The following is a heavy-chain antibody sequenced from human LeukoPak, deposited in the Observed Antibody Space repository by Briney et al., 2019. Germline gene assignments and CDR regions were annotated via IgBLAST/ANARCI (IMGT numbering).Heavy chain of an antibody. J-gene: IGHJ4*02. CDR2: ISSSSSYI. V-gene: IGHV3-21*01. CDR3: ARVFRYGSGSYYNRGAFDY. Sequence: PGGSLRLSCAASGFTFSSYSMNWVRQAPGKGLEWVSSISSSSSYIYYADSVKGRFTISRDNAQNSLYLQMNSLRAEDTAVYYCARVFRYGSGSYYNRGAFDYWGQGTLVTVSS. D-gene: IGHD3-10*01. CDR1: GFTFSSYS.